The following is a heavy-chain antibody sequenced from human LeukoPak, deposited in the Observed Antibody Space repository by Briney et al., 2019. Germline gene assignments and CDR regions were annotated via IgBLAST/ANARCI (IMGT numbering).Heavy chain of an antibody. V-gene: IGHV3-7*01. Sequence: GGSLRLSCAASGFTFSSYWMSWVRQAPGKGLEWVANIKQDGSEKYYVDSVKGRFTISRDNAKNTLYLQMNSLRAEDTAVYYCATTVTRESDFDYWGQGTLVTVSS. J-gene: IGHJ4*02. CDR3: ATTVTRESDFDY. CDR1: GFTFSSYW. CDR2: IKQDGSEK. D-gene: IGHD4-17*01.